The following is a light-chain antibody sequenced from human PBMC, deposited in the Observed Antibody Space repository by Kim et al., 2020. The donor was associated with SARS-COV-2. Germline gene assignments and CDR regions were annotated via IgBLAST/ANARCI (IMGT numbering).Light chain of an antibody. CDR3: QQYNSGPLT. CDR1: QGISTY. J-gene: IGKJ4*02. Sequence: ASPGERATLPCTASQGISTYLAWYQQKPGKAPKLLIYDAFARDTGVPARISGSGSGTEFTLTISSLQSEDVAIYYCQQYNSGPLTFGEGTKVDIK. V-gene: IGKV3D-15*01. CDR2: DAF.